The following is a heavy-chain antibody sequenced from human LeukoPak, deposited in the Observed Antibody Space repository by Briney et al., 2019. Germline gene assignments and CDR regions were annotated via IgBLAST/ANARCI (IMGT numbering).Heavy chain of an antibody. CDR1: GFTFSNDW. V-gene: IGHV3-15*01. J-gene: IGHJ5*02. Sequence: GGSLRLSCVASGFTFSNDWMSWVRQAPGKGVEGVGRIKSKIDGGTTDYAARGKGRFIISRDHTKNTFYLQMSSLRTEDTAVYYCTTNIAGPWGQGTLVTVSS. CDR2: IKSKIDGGTT. D-gene: IGHD2-21*01. CDR3: TTNIAGP.